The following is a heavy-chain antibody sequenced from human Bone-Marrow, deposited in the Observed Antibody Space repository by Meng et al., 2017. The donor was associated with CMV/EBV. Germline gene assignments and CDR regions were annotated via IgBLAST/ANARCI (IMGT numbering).Heavy chain of an antibody. CDR1: GGSFSGYY. CDR3: ARGPRYYCSSTSCYTLDNWFDP. Sequence: ESLKISCAVYGGSFSGYYWSWIRQPPGKGLEWIGEINHSGSTNYNPSLKSRVTISVDTSKNQFSLKLSSVTAADTAVYYCARGPRYYCSSTSCYTLDNWFDPWGQGTLVTVSS. CDR2: INHSGST. J-gene: IGHJ5*02. V-gene: IGHV4-34*01. D-gene: IGHD2-2*02.